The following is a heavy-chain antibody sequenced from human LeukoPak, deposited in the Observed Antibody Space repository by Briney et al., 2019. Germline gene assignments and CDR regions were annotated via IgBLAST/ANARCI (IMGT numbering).Heavy chain of an antibody. Sequence: GGSLRLSCAASGFTFSSYSMNWVRQAPGKGLEWVSSISSSSSYIYYADSVKGRFTISRDNAKNSLYLQMNSLRAEDTAVYYCARALIVGATHWFDPWGQGTLVTVSS. CDR3: ARALIVGATHWFDP. D-gene: IGHD1-26*01. J-gene: IGHJ5*02. V-gene: IGHV3-21*01. CDR1: GFTFSSYS. CDR2: ISSSSSYI.